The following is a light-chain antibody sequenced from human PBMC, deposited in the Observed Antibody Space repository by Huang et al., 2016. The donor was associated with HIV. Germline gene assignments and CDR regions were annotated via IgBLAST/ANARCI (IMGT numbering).Light chain of an antibody. J-gene: IGKJ2*01. CDR3: HQSTSLPVT. CDR2: YGS. Sequence: EVVLTQSPDFQSGNLKEKVNITCRASQSIGTSLHWYQQKPNDSPKLLIKYGSLSISGVPSRFSGSGSGTNFTRIIHALEREDAAIYYCHQSTSLPVTFGQGTKLEIK. V-gene: IGKV6-21*02. CDR1: QSIGTS.